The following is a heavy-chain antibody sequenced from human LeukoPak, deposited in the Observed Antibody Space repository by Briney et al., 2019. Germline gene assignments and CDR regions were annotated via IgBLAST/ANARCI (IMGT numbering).Heavy chain of an antibody. J-gene: IGHJ4*02. CDR1: GATFSSYA. D-gene: IGHD2-15*01. CDR2: IIPIFGTA. Sequence: ASVKLSCTSSGATFSSYAISWVRQAPGQGLEWMGGIIPIFGTANYAQKCQGRVTITADESTSIAYMEQSSLRSEDTAVYYCAREGGLNRGYCSGGSCYDYFDYWGQGTLVTVSS. V-gene: IGHV1-69*13. CDR3: AREGGLNRGYCSGGSCYDYFDY.